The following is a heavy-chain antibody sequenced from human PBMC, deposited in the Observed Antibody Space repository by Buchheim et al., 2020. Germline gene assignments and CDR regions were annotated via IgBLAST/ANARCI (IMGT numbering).Heavy chain of an antibody. CDR2: IYHDGRS. V-gene: IGHV4-39*01. J-gene: IGHJ4*02. CDR3: ASPFTSSYDFDY. D-gene: IGHD3-16*01. Sequence: QLQLQESGPGLVKPSETLSLTCSVSGGSISRTIYYWGWIRQPPGKGLEWLGSIYHDGRSYYNPSLKSRVTLSADTSKNQFSLKLSSVTAADTAVYYCASPFTSSYDFDYWGQGTL. CDR1: GGSISRTIYY.